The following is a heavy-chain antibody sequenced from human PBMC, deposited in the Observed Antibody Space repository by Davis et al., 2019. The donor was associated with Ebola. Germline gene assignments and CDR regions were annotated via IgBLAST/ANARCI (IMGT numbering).Heavy chain of an antibody. D-gene: IGHD1-1*01. CDR1: GFTFSSYT. CDR3: TTRLRHHFAY. Sequence: PGGSLRLSCAASGFTFSSYTMNWVRQAPGKGLEWVSTSCDRSEHTHYADSVKGRFTISRDDSKNTVFLHMNSLRAEDTAIYYCTTRLRHHFAYWGQGTQVTVSS. V-gene: IGHV3-23*01. J-gene: IGHJ4*02. CDR2: SCDRSEHT.